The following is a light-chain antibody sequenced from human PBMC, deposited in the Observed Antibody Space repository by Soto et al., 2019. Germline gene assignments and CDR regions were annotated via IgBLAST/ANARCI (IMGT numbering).Light chain of an antibody. CDR1: QSVSSD. J-gene: IGKJ4*01. CDR2: DAS. V-gene: IGKV3-11*01. CDR3: QQRNSWPPLT. Sequence: EIVLPQSPGTLSLSPGERATLSCRASQSVSSDLAWYQQKPGQAPRLLIYDASNRATGIPARFSGSGSGTDFTLTISSLEPEDFAVYYCQQRNSWPPLTFGGGSKVDIK.